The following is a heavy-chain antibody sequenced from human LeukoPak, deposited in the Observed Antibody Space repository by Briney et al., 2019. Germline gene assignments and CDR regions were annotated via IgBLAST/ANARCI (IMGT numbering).Heavy chain of an antibody. J-gene: IGHJ5*02. CDR2: IYHSGST. CDR3: ARGRTYRSSSWFDP. D-gene: IGHD6-6*01. CDR1: GGSIKSNNW. V-gene: IGHV4-4*02. Sequence: SETLSLTCAVSGGSIKSNNWWSWVRQPPGKGLEWIGEIYHSGSTNYNPSLESRVTISVDTSKNQFSLKLSSVTAADTAVYYCARGRTYRSSSWFDPWGQGTLVTVSS.